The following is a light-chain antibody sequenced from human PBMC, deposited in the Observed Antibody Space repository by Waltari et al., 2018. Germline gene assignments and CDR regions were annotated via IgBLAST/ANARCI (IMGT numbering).Light chain of an antibody. J-gene: IGLJ3*02. V-gene: IGLV2-8*01. CDR3: SSYAGTNNLV. Sequence: QSALTQPPSASGSPGQSVTTSRTGTSSDGGRSYFVPWYHQHPGKVPKLILYEVNRRPSGVPDRFSGSKSGNTASLTVSGLRAEDEADYYCSSYAGTNNLVFGGGTKLTVL. CDR2: EVN. CDR1: SSDGGRSYF.